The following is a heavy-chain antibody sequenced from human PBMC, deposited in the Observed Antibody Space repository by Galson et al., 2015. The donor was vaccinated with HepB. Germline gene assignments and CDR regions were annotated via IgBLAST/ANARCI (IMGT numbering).Heavy chain of an antibody. V-gene: IGHV3-74*01. CDR1: GFTFSSYW. CDR3: AKEGYDSSGFDY. Sequence: SLRLSCAASGFTFSSYWMHWVRQAPGKGLVWVSRINSDGSSTSYADSVKGRFTISRDNAKNTLYLQMNSLRAEDTAVYYCAKEGYDSSGFDYWGQGTLVTVSS. J-gene: IGHJ4*02. CDR2: INSDGSST. D-gene: IGHD3-22*01.